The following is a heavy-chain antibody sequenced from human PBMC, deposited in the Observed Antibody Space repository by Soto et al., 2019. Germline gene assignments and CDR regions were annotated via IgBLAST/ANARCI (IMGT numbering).Heavy chain of an antibody. V-gene: IGHV1-2*02. CDR3: ARDKGVAATPEYYFDY. J-gene: IGHJ4*02. CDR2: INPNSGGT. Sequence: ASVKVSCKASGSTFTGYYMHWVRQAPGQGLEWMGWINPNSGGTNYAQKFQGRVTMTRDTSISTAYMELSRLRSDDTAVYYCARDKGVAATPEYYFDYWGQGTLVTVSS. CDR1: GSTFTGYY. D-gene: IGHD6-19*01.